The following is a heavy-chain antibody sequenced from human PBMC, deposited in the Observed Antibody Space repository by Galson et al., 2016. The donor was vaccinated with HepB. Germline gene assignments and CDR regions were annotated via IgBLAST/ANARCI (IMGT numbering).Heavy chain of an antibody. CDR1: GDSITRGGYY. D-gene: IGHD1-1*01. CDR3: SRVKVSTDVFHWFDP. Sequence: TLSLTCTVSGDSITRGGYYWSWIRQIPGKGLEWIGYIYHSGNTYYNPSLESRLTMSVDTSKNQFSPNLTSVTAADTATYYCSRVKVSTDVFHWFDPWGQGTLVTVSP. J-gene: IGHJ5*02. CDR2: IYHSGNT. V-gene: IGHV4-31*03.